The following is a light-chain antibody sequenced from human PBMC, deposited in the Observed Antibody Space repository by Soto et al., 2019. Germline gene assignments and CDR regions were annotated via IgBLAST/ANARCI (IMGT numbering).Light chain of an antibody. J-gene: IGLJ3*02. CDR3: TSYTSSSTLL. V-gene: IGLV2-14*01. CDR1: SSDVGGYNY. CDR2: EVS. Sequence: QSALTQPASVSGSPGQSITISCTGTSSDVGGYNYVSWYQQHPGKAPKLIIYEVSYRPSGICYRVSGSKSGNTASLTISGVRAEDESYYYCTSYTSSSTLLFGGGTKLTVL.